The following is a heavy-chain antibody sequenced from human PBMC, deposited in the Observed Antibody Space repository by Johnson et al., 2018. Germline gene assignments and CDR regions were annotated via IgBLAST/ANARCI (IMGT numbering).Heavy chain of an antibody. V-gene: IGHV3-30*18. Sequence: QVQLVQSGGGVVQPGRSLRLSCAASGFTFSSYGMHWVRQAPGKGLEWVAVISYDGSNKYYADSVKGRFTISRDNSKNTLYLKMNSLRAEDTAVYNCGKDGRLLRYFAWAFIFQHWGQGTLVTVSS. D-gene: IGHD3-9*01. CDR1: GFTFSSYG. CDR3: GKDGRLLRYFAWAFIFQH. J-gene: IGHJ1*01. CDR2: ISYDGSNK.